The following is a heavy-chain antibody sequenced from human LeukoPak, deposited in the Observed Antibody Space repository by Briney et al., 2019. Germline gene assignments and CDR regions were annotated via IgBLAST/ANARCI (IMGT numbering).Heavy chain of an antibody. CDR3: AREGRSGYSYGPPDFDY. V-gene: IGHV3-33*01. Sequence: GSLRLSCAASGFTFSSYGMHWVRQAPGKGLEWGAVIWYDGSNKYYADSVKGRFTVSRDNSKNTLYLQVNSLRAEDTAVYYCAREGRSGYSYGPPDFDYWGQGTLVTVSS. D-gene: IGHD5-18*01. J-gene: IGHJ4*02. CDR1: GFTFSSYG. CDR2: IWYDGSNK.